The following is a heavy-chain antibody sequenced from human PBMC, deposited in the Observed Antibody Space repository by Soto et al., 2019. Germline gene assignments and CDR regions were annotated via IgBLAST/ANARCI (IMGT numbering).Heavy chain of an antibody. D-gene: IGHD3-3*01. CDR1: GGSISSYY. V-gene: IGHV4-59*01. Sequence: SETLSLTCTVSGGSISSYYWSWIRQPPGKGLEWIGYIYYSGSTNYNPSLKGRVTISVDTSKNQFSLKLSSVTAADTAVYYCAREIASYYDFWSGSWFDPWGQGTLVTVSS. CDR2: IYYSGST. CDR3: AREIASYYDFWSGSWFDP. J-gene: IGHJ5*02.